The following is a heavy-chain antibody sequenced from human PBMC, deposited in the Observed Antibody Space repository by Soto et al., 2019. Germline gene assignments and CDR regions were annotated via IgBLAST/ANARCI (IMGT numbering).Heavy chain of an antibody. CDR1: GGSVSSGSYY. D-gene: IGHD3-3*01. J-gene: IGHJ3*02. CDR2: IDYSGST. CDR3: ARDQAEYYDFWSGYYTFAFDI. V-gene: IGHV4-61*01. Sequence: SETLSLTCTVSGGSVSSGSYYCGWIRQPPGKGLKWIGYIDYSGSTNYNPSLKSRVTISVDTSKNQFSLKLSSVTAADTAVYYCARDQAEYYDFWSGYYTFAFDIWGQGTMVTVSS.